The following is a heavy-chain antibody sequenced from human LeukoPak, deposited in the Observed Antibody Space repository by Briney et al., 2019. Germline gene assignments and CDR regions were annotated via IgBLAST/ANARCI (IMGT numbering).Heavy chain of an antibody. V-gene: IGHV4-59*01. CDR1: GGSISSYY. CDR2: IYYSGST. J-gene: IGHJ4*02. D-gene: IGHD1-1*01. Sequence: SETLSLTCTVSGGSISSYYWSWLRQPPGKGLEWIGYIYYSGSTNYNPSLKSRVTISVDTSKNQFSLKLSSVTAADTAVYYCARTLRLPTRHFDYWGQGTLVTVSS. CDR3: ARTLRLPTRHFDY.